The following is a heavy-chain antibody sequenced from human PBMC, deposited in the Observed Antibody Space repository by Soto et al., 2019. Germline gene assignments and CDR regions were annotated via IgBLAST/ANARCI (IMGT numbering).Heavy chain of an antibody. CDR1: GASISSSY. CDR2: IYTSGST. CDR3: VRDMGGSYADAFDI. Sequence: SETLSLTCTVSGASISSSYWSWIRQPAGKGLEWIGRIYTSGSTNYNPSLKSRLTMSGDTSRNQFSLKLTSVTAADTAFYSCVRDMGGSYADAFDIWGQGTMVTVSS. V-gene: IGHV4-4*07. J-gene: IGHJ3*02. D-gene: IGHD1-26*01.